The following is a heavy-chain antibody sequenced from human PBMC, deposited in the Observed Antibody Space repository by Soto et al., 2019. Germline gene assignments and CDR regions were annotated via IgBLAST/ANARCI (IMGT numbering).Heavy chain of an antibody. J-gene: IGHJ4*02. D-gene: IGHD6-19*01. Sequence: SETLSLTCTVSGGSISSSSSDWGWIRQPPGKGLEWIVSIHHSGSTHHNPSLESRLTTTADTSKNQFSLKLSSVTAADTAVYYCARHVDGSGWQAFDYWGQGTLVTVSS. CDR1: GGSISSSSSD. CDR3: ARHVDGSGWQAFDY. V-gene: IGHV4-39*01. CDR2: IHHSGST.